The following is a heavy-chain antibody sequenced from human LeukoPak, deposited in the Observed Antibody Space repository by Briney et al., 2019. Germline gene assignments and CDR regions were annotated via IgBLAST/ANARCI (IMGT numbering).Heavy chain of an antibody. D-gene: IGHD2-2*02. Sequence: SETLSLTCTVSGGSISSYYWSWIRQPPGKGLEWIGYIYYSGSTNYNPSLKSRVTISVDTSKNQFSLKLSSATAADTAVYYCARHARYCSSTSCYSGYYYGMDVWGQGTTVTVSS. J-gene: IGHJ6*02. V-gene: IGHV4-59*08. CDR1: GGSISSYY. CDR2: IYYSGST. CDR3: ARHARYCSSTSCYSGYYYGMDV.